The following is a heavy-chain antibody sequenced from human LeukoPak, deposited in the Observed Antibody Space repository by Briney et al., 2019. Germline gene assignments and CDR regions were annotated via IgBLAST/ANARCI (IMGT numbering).Heavy chain of an antibody. J-gene: IGHJ4*02. D-gene: IGHD3-22*01. CDR3: ARPRNSSGYYGLGY. CDR1: GYTFTSYG. V-gene: IGHV1-18*01. Sequence: GASVKVSCKASGYTFTSYGISWVRQAPGQGLEWMGWISAYNGNTNYAQKFQGRVTMTRDTSTSTVYMELSSLRSEDTAVYYCARPRNSSGYYGLGYWGQGTLVTVSS. CDR2: ISAYNGNT.